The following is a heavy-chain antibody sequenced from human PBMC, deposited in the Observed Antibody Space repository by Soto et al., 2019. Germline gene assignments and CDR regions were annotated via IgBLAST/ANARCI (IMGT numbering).Heavy chain of an antibody. CDR1: GGSISSGGYY. J-gene: IGHJ5*02. V-gene: IGHV4-31*03. Sequence: SETLSLTCTVSGGSISSGGYYWSWIRQHPGKGLEWIGYIYYSGSTYYNPSLKSRVTISVDTSKNQFSLKLSSVTAADTAVYYCARAGAQAGYGWFDPWGQGTLVTVSS. CDR3: ARAGAQAGYGWFDP. CDR2: IYYSGST. D-gene: IGHD3-9*01.